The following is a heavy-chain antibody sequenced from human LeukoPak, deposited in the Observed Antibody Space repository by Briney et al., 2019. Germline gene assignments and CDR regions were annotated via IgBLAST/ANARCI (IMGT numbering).Heavy chain of an antibody. CDR3: ARQKAVGGTEFDP. J-gene: IGHJ5*02. V-gene: IGHV4-4*09. D-gene: IGHD6-19*01. Sequence: SETLSLTSTVPGGSISSYYWSWIRQPPGKGLEWIGYIYTSGSTNYNPSLKSRVTISVDTSKNQFSLNLSSVTAADTAVYYCARQKAVGGTEFDPWGEGTLVTVSS. CDR2: IYTSGST. CDR1: GGSISSYY.